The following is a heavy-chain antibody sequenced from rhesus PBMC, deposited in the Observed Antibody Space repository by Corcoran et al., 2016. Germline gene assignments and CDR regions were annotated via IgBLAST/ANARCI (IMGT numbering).Heavy chain of an antibody. V-gene: IGHV1-111*02. J-gene: IGHJ6*01. Sequence: EVQLVQSGAEVKKPGASVKISCKASGYTFTDYYLHWVRQAPGKGLEWMGRVDPEDGEAKHAQKYQYRVTITADTFTDTAYRERSSLRSEDTAVYYCARGGPDYGSNYGLDSWGQGVVVTVSS. CDR3: ARGGPDYGSNYGLDS. D-gene: IGHD4-4*01. CDR1: GYTFTDYY. CDR2: VDPEDGEA.